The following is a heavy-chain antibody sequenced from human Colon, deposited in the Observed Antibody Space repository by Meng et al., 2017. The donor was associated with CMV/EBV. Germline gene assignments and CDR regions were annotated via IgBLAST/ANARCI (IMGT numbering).Heavy chain of an antibody. CDR3: AGVMVPEASLRYGMDV. V-gene: IGHV3-53*01. CDR1: GFTVSSNY. Sequence: GGSLRLSCAASGFTVSSNYMSWVRQAPGKGLEWVSVIYSDGRTSHADSVKGRFTTSRDNSETTLYLQMNNLRAEDTAVYYCAGVMVPEASLRYGMDVWGQGTTVTVSS. D-gene: IGHD2-21*01. J-gene: IGHJ6*02. CDR2: IYSDGRT.